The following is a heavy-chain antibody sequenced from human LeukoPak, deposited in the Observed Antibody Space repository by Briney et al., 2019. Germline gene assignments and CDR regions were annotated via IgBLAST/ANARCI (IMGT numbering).Heavy chain of an antibody. Sequence: GGSLRLSCAASGFTFSSYAMSWVRQAPGKGLEWVAVISYDGSNKYYADSVKGRFTISRDNSKNTLYLQMNSLRAEDTAVYYCAKDRGEYYDSSGFDYWGQGTLVTVSS. CDR1: GFTFSSYA. D-gene: IGHD3-22*01. J-gene: IGHJ4*02. CDR3: AKDRGEYYDSSGFDY. CDR2: ISYDGSNK. V-gene: IGHV3-30*18.